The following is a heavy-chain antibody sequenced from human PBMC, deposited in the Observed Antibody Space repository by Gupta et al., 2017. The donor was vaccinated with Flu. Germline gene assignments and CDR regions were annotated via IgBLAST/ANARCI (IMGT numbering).Heavy chain of an antibody. J-gene: IGHJ4*02. D-gene: IGHD2-21*02. V-gene: IGHV1-2*02. Sequence: DYFRRGVRQAPGQGLEGMGRIHANSGGTKFAQKWQGRVTMTRDTSLSTAYMELRGLRSDDTAVYYCTREWTVSKQSHPWDYWGQGTLVTVSS. CDR3: TREWTVSKQSHPWDY. CDR2: IHANSGGT. CDR1: DYF.